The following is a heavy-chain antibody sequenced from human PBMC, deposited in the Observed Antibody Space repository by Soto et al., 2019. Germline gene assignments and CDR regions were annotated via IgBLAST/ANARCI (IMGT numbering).Heavy chain of an antibody. J-gene: IGHJ3*02. V-gene: IGHV4-59*01. CDR1: GGSISSYY. Sequence: SETLSLTCTVSGGSISSYYWSWIRQPPGKGLEWIGYIYYSGSTNYNPSLKSRVTISVDTSKNQFSLKLSSVTAADTAVYYCAREDYDFWSGYEKAFDIWGQGTMVTVSS. D-gene: IGHD3-3*01. CDR2: IYYSGST. CDR3: AREDYDFWSGYEKAFDI.